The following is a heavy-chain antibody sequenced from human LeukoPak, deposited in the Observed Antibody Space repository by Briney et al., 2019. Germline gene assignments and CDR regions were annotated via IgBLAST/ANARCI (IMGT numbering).Heavy chain of an antibody. CDR1: GFTFGSYD. V-gene: IGHV3-23*01. CDR2: ISDSGYSP. D-gene: IGHD1-1*01. Sequence: GGSLRLSCVASGFTFGSYDMSWVRQAPGKGLEWVSTISDSGYSPYYADSVKGRFTISRDNSKNTLYLQMNSLRAEDTAVYYCAKSAASPHDTFFDYWGQGTLVTVSS. J-gene: IGHJ4*02. CDR3: AKSAASPHDTFFDY.